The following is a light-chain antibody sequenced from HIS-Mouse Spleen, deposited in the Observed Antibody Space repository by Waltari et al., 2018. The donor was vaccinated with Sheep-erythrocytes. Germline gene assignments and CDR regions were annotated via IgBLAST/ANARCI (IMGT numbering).Light chain of an antibody. J-gene: IGLJ3*02. CDR3: CSYAGSSTPWV. CDR2: EGS. Sequence: QSALTQPASVSGSPGQSITISCPGTSRDVGSSNLVSCSQQHPGKAPKLMIYEGSKRPSGVSNRFSGSKSGNTASLTISGLQAEDEADYYCCSYAGSSTPWVFGGGTKLTVL. CDR1: SRDVGSSNL. V-gene: IGLV2-23*01.